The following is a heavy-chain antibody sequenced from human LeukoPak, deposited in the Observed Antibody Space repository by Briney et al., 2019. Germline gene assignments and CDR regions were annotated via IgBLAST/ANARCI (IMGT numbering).Heavy chain of an antibody. CDR3: AKRGVVIRVFLVGFHKEAYYFDS. V-gene: IGHV3-23*01. CDR2: LSGSGGGT. J-gene: IGHJ4*02. CDR1: GITLSNYG. Sequence: AGSLRLYCAVSGITLSNYGMSWVRQAQGKGLEWVADLSGSGGGTNYTDSVQGRFTISRDNPKNTLYLQMNSLRAEDTAVYFCAKRGVVIRVFLVGFHKEAYYFDSWGQGALVTVSS. D-gene: IGHD3-10*01.